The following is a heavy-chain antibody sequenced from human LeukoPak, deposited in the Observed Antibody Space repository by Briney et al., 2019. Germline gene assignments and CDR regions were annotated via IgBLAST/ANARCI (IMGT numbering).Heavy chain of an antibody. V-gene: IGHV4-4*07. D-gene: IGHD2-2*01. CDR1: GGSISSYY. CDR2: IYTSGST. CDR3: ARGLGGDCSSTSCYRNYYYYGMDV. Sequence: SETLSLTCTVSGGSISSYYWGWIRQPAGKGLEWIGRIYTSGSTNYNPSLKSRVTMSVDTSKNQFSLKLSSATAADTAVYYCARGLGGDCSSTSCYRNYYYYGMDVWGQGTTVTVSS. J-gene: IGHJ6*02.